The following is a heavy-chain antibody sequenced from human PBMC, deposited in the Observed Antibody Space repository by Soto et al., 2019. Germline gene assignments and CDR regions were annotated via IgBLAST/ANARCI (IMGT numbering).Heavy chain of an antibody. D-gene: IGHD5-12*01. CDR2: IKDGGST. CDR3: ARGQEGIVATH. V-gene: IGHV4-34*01. Sequence: QVQLQQWGAGLLKPSETLSLTCAVNGGSLSGYYWSWIRQPPGKGLEWIGEIKDGGSTNYSPSLRGXXTXSXXTSKHQFSLRLNSVTAADTAVYFCARGQEGIVATHWDQGTLVTVSS. J-gene: IGHJ4*02. CDR1: GGSLSGYY.